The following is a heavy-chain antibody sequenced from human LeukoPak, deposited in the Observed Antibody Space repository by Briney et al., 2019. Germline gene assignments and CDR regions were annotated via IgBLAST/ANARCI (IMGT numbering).Heavy chain of an antibody. J-gene: IGHJ4*02. V-gene: IGHV3-7*01. Sequence: QTGGSLRLSCAASGFTFSSYAMSWFRQAPGKGLEWVATIKQDGSEKSYVDSVKGRFTISRDNGKNSLYLQMNSLRAEDTAVYYCAGGSVWIFDHWGQGALVTVSS. CDR1: GFTFSSYA. CDR3: AGGSVWIFDH. D-gene: IGHD6-19*01. CDR2: IKQDGSEK.